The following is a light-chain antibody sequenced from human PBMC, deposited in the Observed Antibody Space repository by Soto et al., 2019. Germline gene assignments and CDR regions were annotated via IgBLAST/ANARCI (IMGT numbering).Light chain of an antibody. J-gene: IGKJ4*01. V-gene: IGKV1-13*02. Sequence: AIQLTQSPSSLSACVGDRVSITCRASQGISSALAWYQQKAGKPPKLLIYDASRLESGVPSRFSGSGSGTDFTLTISSLQPEDFATYYCQQFNSYPLTFGGGTKVEIK. CDR3: QQFNSYPLT. CDR1: QGISSA. CDR2: DAS.